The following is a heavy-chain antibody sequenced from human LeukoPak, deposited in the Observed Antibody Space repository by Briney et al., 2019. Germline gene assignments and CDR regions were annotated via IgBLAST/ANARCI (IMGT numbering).Heavy chain of an antibody. CDR1: GYTFTGYY. Sequence: ASVMVSCKASGYTFTGYYMHWVRQAPGQGLEWMGWINPNSGGTNHAQKFQGRVTMTRDTSISTAYMELSRLRSDDTAVYYCARHMKAIFGVVILYYYDSSGYYDYWGQGTLVTVSS. J-gene: IGHJ4*02. CDR3: ARHMKAIFGVVILYYYDSSGYYDY. V-gene: IGHV1-2*02. CDR2: INPNSGGT. D-gene: IGHD3-22*01.